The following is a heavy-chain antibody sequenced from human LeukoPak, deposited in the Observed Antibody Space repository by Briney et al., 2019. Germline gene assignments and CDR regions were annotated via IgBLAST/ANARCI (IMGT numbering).Heavy chain of an antibody. CDR1: GGSISSYY. CDR3: ARALDVRAMDLVAFDY. CDR2: IYYSGST. J-gene: IGHJ4*02. Sequence: SSETLSLTCTVSGGSISSYYWSWIRQPPGKGLEWIGYIYYSGSTNYNPSLKSRVTISVDTSKNQFSLKLSSVTAADTAVYYCARALDVRAMDLVAFDYWGQGTLVTVSS. V-gene: IGHV4-59*01. D-gene: IGHD5-12*01.